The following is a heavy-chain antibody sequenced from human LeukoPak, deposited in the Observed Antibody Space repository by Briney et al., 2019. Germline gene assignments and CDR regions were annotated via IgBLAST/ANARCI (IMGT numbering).Heavy chain of an antibody. Sequence: SETLSLTCTVSGDSISSSDYYWGWIRQPPGKGLGWIGTISYSGSTYYNPSLQSRVTISVDTSKNQFSLALSSVTAADTAVYYCARGSRRLADFHYWGQGTLVTVSS. CDR1: GDSISSSDYY. D-gene: IGHD1-26*01. CDR3: ARGSRRLADFHY. J-gene: IGHJ4*02. V-gene: IGHV4-39*01. CDR2: ISYSGST.